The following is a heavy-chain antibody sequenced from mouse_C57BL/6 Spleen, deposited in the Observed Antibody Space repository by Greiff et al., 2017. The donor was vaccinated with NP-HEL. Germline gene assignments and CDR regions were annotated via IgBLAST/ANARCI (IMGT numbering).Heavy chain of an antibody. D-gene: IGHD4-1*01. J-gene: IGHJ3*01. CDR1: GYTFTDYE. CDR3: TRKGNWDGAY. CDR2: IDPETGGT. V-gene: IGHV1-15*01. Sequence: VQLQQSGAELVRPGASVTLSCKASGYTFTDYEMHWVKQTPVHGLEWIGAIDPETGGTAYNQKFKGKAILTADKSSSTAYMELRSLTSEDSAVYYCTRKGNWDGAYWGQGTLVTVSA.